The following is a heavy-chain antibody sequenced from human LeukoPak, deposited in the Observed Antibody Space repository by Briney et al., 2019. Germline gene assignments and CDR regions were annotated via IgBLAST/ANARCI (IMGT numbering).Heavy chain of an antibody. J-gene: IGHJ4*02. Sequence: GGSLRLSCAASGFSFSSYGMHWVRQAPGKGLEWVAVIWYDGSNKYSADPVKGRFTITRDNSRNTLYLQMNSLRAEDTAVYYCARDLGGPDYWGQGTLVTVSS. CDR2: IWYDGSNK. CDR3: ARDLGGPDY. CDR1: GFSFSSYG. V-gene: IGHV3-33*01. D-gene: IGHD1-26*01.